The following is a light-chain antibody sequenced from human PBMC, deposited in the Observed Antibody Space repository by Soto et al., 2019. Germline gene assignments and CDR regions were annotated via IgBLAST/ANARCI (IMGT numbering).Light chain of an antibody. CDR1: RSDIGDSNF. CDR2: EVN. V-gene: IGLV2-14*01. Sequence: QSALTQPASVSGSPGQSVTISCTGPRSDIGDSNFISWYQHSPGKAPRLLIYEVNNRPSGVSRRFSGSKAGNTASLTISGLLYDDEADYFCASFTSGTILFFASGTNVTVL. CDR3: ASFTSGTILF. J-gene: IGLJ1*01.